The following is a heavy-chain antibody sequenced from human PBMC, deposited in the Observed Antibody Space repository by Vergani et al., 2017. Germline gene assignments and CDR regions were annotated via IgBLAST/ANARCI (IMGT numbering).Heavy chain of an antibody. Sequence: EVQLLESGGGLVQPGGSLRLSCEASGFSFPGYAMSWVRQAPGKGLEWVSSVSGSSATPYYADSVKGRYIISRDNSKNTLHLQMTSLRADDTDVYYCTKGSRGYTGYFFDYWGQGTLATVSS. CDR3: TKGSRGYTGYFFDY. D-gene: IGHD5-12*01. J-gene: IGHJ4*02. CDR2: VSGSSATP. CDR1: GFSFPGYA. V-gene: IGHV3-23*01.